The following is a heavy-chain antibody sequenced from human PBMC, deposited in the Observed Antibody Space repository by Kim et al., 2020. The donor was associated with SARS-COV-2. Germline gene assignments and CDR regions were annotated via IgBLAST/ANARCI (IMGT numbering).Heavy chain of an antibody. Sequence: SETLSLTCAVYGGSFSGYYWSWIRQPPGKGLEWIGEINHSGSTKYNPSLKSRVTISVDTSKNQFSLKLSSVTAADTAVYYCARGPHSSGWYGPGVFDYWGQGTLVTVSS. CDR3: ARGPHSSGWYGPGVFDY. CDR2: INHSGST. CDR1: GGSFSGYY. V-gene: IGHV4-34*01. J-gene: IGHJ4*02. D-gene: IGHD6-19*01.